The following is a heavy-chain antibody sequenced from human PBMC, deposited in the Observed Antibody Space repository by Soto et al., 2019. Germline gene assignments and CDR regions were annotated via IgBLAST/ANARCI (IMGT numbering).Heavy chain of an antibody. V-gene: IGHV4-39*01. CDR2: IYYSGST. D-gene: IGHD1-26*01. CDR1: GGSISSSSYY. CDR3: ARSIVGGPHYFDY. J-gene: IGHJ4*02. Sequence: QSQTLSLTCTVSGGSISSSSYYWGWIRQPPGKGLEWIGSIYYSGSTYYNPSLKSRVTISVDTSKNQFSLKLSSVTAADTAVYYCARSIVGGPHYFDYWGQGTLVTVSS.